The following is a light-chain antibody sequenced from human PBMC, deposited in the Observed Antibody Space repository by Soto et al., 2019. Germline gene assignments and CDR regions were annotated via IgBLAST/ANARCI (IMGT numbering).Light chain of an antibody. CDR1: QSVSSN. CDR2: GAS. CDR3: QQYNNWPPYN. Sequence: EIVMTQSPATLSVSPGERATLSCRASQSVSSNLAWYQQKPGQAPRLLIYGASTRATGIPARFSGSGSGTEFTLTISSLQAEDLAVYYCQQYNNWPPYNFGQGTKLEIK. J-gene: IGKJ2*01. V-gene: IGKV3-15*01.